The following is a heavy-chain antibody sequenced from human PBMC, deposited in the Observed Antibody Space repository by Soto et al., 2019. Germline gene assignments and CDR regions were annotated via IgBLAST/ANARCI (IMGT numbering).Heavy chain of an antibody. V-gene: IGHV4-31*03. Sequence: QVQLQESGPGLVKPSQTLSLTCTVSGGSISSGGYYWSWIRQHPGKGLEWIGYIYYSGSTYYNPSLKSRVTISVDTSKNQFSLKLSSVTAADTAVYYCARATYYYGSGSYYRGYYFDYWAQGTLVTVSS. D-gene: IGHD3-10*01. CDR2: IYYSGST. CDR3: ARATYYYGSGSYYRGYYFDY. CDR1: GGSISSGGYY. J-gene: IGHJ4*02.